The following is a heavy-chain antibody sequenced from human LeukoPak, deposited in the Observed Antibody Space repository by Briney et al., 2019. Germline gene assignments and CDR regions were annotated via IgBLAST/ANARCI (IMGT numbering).Heavy chain of an antibody. CDR1: GDSVSSNSVT. V-gene: IGHV6-1*01. Sequence: SQTLSLTCAISGDSVSSNSVTWNWIRQSPSTGLEWLGRTYCRSKWSNDYAVSVESRITINPDTSKNQFSLQLNSVIPEDTAVYYCTRSASWSPFDTWGQGTLVTVTS. CDR2: TYCRSKWSN. J-gene: IGHJ5*02. CDR3: TRSASWSPFDT. D-gene: IGHD3-3*01.